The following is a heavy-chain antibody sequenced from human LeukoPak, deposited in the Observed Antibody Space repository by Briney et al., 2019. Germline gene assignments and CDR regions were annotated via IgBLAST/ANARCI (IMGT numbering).Heavy chain of an antibody. CDR3: ARVASHFDY. CDR1: GGSISSGSYY. V-gene: IGHV4-61*02. D-gene: IGHD2-2*01. Sequence: SETLSLTCTVSGGSISSGSYYWSWIRQPAGKGLEWIGRIYTSGSTNYNPSLKSRVTISVDASKNQFSLKLSSVTAADTAVYYCARVASHFDYWGQGTLVTVSS. J-gene: IGHJ4*02. CDR2: IYTSGST.